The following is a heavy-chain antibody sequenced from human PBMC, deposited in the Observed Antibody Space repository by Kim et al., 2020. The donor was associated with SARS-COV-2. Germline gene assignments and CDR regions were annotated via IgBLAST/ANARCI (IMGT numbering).Heavy chain of an antibody. CDR2: ISYDGSNK. CDR1: GFTFSSYA. Sequence: GGSLRLSCAASGFTFSSYAMHWVRQAPGKGLEWVAVISYDGSNKYYADSVKGRFTISRDNSKNTLYLQMNSLRAEDTAVYYCARGSLGYCTNGVCPRLQYNWFDPWGQGTLVTVSS. CDR3: ARGSLGYCTNGVCPRLQYNWFDP. D-gene: IGHD2-8*01. J-gene: IGHJ5*02. V-gene: IGHV3-30-3*01.